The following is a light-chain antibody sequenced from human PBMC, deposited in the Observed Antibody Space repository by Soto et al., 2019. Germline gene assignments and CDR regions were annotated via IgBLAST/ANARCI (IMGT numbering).Light chain of an antibody. CDR3: ASKTRTTFVV. CDR2: EVY. Sequence: QSALTQPASMSGSPGQSITISCTGTSSDVGAYNFVSWYQQYPGTVPKLIIYEVYYRPSGVSNRVSGSKSGNTASLTISGLLSEDEADYFGASKTRTTFVVFGGGTKLTVL. V-gene: IGLV2-14*01. J-gene: IGLJ2*01. CDR1: SSDVGAYNF.